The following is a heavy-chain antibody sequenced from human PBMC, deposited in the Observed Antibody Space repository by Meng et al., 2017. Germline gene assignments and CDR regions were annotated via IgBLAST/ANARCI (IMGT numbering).Heavy chain of an antibody. CDR2: IIPIFGTA. J-gene: IGHJ5*02. V-gene: IGHV1-69*01. CDR3: AREIAAAYCGGDCYL. CDR1: GGTFSSYA. D-gene: IGHD2-21*02. Sequence: GRLVDCGAGVKKPGSSVKVSCKASGGTFSSYAISWVRQAPGQGLEWMGGIIPIFGTANYAQKFQGRVTITADESTSTAYMELSSLRSEDTAVYYCAREIAAAYCGGDCYLWGQGTLVTVSS.